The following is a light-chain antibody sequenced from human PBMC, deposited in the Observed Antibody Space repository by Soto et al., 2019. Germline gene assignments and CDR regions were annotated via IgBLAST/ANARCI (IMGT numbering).Light chain of an antibody. CDR1: QRISSW. CDR2: KAS. V-gene: IGKV1-5*03. Sequence: DIQMTQSPSTLSASVGDRVTITCRASQRISSWLAWYQQKPGKAPKLLIYKASSLESGVPSRFSGSGSGTAFTLTISSLQPDDFATYYCQQYNSYLWTFGQGNKVEIK. CDR3: QQYNSYLWT. J-gene: IGKJ1*01.